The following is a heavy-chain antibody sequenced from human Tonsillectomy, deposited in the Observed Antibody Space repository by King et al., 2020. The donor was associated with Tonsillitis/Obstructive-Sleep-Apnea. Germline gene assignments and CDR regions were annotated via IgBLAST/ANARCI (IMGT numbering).Heavy chain of an antibody. D-gene: IGHD6-13*01. J-gene: IGHJ4*02. CDR1: GFTFSSYA. Sequence: VQLVESGGALVQPGGSLRLSCTASGFTFSSYAMTWVRQAPGKGLEWVSSVNSGGKTFYADSVKGRFTISRDNSKNTLYLQMNNLRVEDGAVYYCAKGGISSAEGVDFWGQGTLVTVAS. V-gene: IGHV3-23*04. CDR3: AKGGISSAEGVDF. CDR2: VNSGGKT.